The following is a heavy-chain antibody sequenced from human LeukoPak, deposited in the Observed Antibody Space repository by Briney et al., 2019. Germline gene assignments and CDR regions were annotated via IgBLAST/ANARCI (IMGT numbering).Heavy chain of an antibody. CDR2: INQSGST. CDR1: GGSFSDHY. J-gene: IGHJ2*01. Sequence: ETRSRTCAVYGGSFSDHYWSWISQPPGEGLEWIGEINQSGSTNYNPSLKSRVTMSVDTSKNQFSLKLSSVTAADTAVYYCARESRRSGGSCCYLDYLGRGTLVTVSS. CDR3: ARESRRSGGSCCYLDY. D-gene: IGHD2-15*01. V-gene: IGHV4-34*01.